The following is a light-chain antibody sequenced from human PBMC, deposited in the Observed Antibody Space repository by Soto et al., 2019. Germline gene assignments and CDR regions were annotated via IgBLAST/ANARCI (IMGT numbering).Light chain of an antibody. CDR3: QQYGGSTQT. Sequence: IVLTQSPATLSLSPGERAILSWRASQSVSTFLAWFQQKPGQPPRLLIYGASSRATGIPDRFSGGVSGTDFSITISRLDNEDCAVYDCQQYGGSTQTFGQGTKVDI. J-gene: IGKJ1*01. V-gene: IGKV3-20*01. CDR2: GAS. CDR1: QSVSTF.